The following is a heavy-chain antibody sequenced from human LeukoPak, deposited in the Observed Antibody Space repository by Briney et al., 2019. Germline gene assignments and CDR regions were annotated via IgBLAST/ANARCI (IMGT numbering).Heavy chain of an antibody. D-gene: IGHD3-22*01. CDR1: GFTFSSYS. V-gene: IGHV3-48*01. CDR3: ARDGCGYYCTGTRYFDY. Sequence: GGSLRLSCAASGFTFSSYSMNWVRQAPGKGLEWVSYISSSSGTIYYADSVKGRFTISRDNAKNSLYLQMNSLRAEDTAVYYCARDGCGYYCTGTRYFDYWGQGTLVTVSS. J-gene: IGHJ4*02. CDR2: ISSSSGTI.